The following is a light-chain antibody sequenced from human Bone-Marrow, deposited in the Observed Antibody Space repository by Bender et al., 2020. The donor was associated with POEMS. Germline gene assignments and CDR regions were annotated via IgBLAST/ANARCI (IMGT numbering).Light chain of an antibody. Sequence: SFEVTQPPAVSVSPGQTVAITCSGISLGDKYVYWYQQKAGQSPVLVIYQDSKRPSGIPERFSGSNSGNTATLTISETQTMDEAAYYCQAWDLSNVVFGGGTKLTVL. CDR2: QDS. CDR3: QAWDLSNVV. CDR1: SLGDKY. V-gene: IGLV3-1*01. J-gene: IGLJ2*01.